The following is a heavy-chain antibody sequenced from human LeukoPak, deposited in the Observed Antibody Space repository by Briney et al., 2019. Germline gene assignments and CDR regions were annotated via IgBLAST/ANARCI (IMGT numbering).Heavy chain of an antibody. CDR3: ARAGDSYYYGSGSYSYYYYYMDV. J-gene: IGHJ6*03. V-gene: IGHV1-2*02. D-gene: IGHD3-10*01. CDR2: ISPSGGST. CDR1: GYTFTSNY. Sequence: ASVKVSCKAFGYTFTSNYMHWVRQAPGQGPEWMGVISPSGGSTTYAQKFQGRVTMTRDASISTAYMELSRLRSDDTAVYYCARAGDSYYYGSGSYSYYYYYMDVWGKGTTATISS.